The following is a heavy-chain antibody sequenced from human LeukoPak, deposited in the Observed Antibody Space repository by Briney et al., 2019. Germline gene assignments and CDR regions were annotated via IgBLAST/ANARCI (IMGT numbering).Heavy chain of an antibody. J-gene: IGHJ4*02. CDR3: ARDSYSSSSEPFDY. CDR2: INHSGST. CDR1: GGSFSGYY. V-gene: IGHV4-34*01. D-gene: IGHD6-6*01. Sequence: SETLSLTCAVYGGSFSGYYWSWIRQPPGKGLEWIGEINHSGSTNYNPSLKSRVTISVDTSKNQFSLKLSSVTAADTAVYYCARDSYSSSSEPFDYWGQGTLVTVSS.